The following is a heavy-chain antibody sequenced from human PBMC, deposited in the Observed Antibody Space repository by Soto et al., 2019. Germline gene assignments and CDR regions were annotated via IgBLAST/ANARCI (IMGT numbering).Heavy chain of an antibody. Sequence: QVQLQQWGAGLFKPSETLSLTCAVYGGSFSGYYWSWIRQPPGKGLEWLGEINHSGSTNYNPSLKSRVTISVDTSKNPFSLKLSSVTAADTAVYYCARGRGIAVARRWFDPWGQGTLVTVSS. CDR2: INHSGST. D-gene: IGHD6-19*01. V-gene: IGHV4-34*01. J-gene: IGHJ5*02. CDR3: ARGRGIAVARRWFDP. CDR1: GGSFSGYY.